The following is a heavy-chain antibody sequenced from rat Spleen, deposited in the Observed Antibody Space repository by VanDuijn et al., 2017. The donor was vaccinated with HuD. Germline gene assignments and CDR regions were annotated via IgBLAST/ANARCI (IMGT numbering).Heavy chain of an antibody. Sequence: EVRLVESGGGLVQPGRSLKLSCAASGFTFSDYNMAWVRQAPKKGLEWVASIPNTGGNTYYLDSVKGRFTISRDDAKSTLYLQMNSLRSEDTATYYCARRGYNNYFFDYWGQGVMVTVSA. J-gene: IGHJ2*01. V-gene: IGHV5-7*01. D-gene: IGHD1-10*01. CDR2: IPNTGGNT. CDR3: ARRGYNNYFFDY. CDR1: GFTFSDYN.